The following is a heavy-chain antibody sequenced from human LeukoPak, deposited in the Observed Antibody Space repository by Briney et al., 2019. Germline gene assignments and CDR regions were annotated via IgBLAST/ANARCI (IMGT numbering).Heavy chain of an antibody. CDR2: IYSSGNT. V-gene: IGHV4-39*01. D-gene: IGHD3-3*01. CDR1: GGSLSTTNYY. CDR3: ARHSGLRSPFDP. Sequence: SETLSLTCTVSGGSLSTTNYYWGCIRQPPGRDLEWLGSIYSSGNTYYNPSLESRVTISVDTSKNQFSLKLTSATAADTSVYYCARHSGLRSPFDPWGQGTLVTVSS. J-gene: IGHJ5*02.